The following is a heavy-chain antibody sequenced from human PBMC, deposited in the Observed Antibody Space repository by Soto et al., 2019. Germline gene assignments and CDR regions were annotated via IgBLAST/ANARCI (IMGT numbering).Heavy chain of an antibody. CDR2: ISSSGSTI. Sequence: EVQLVESGGGLVQPGGSLRLSCAASGFTFSSYEMNWVRQAPGKRLEWVSYISSSGSTIYYADSVEGRFTISRDNAKNSLYLQINGLGAENTVVYYCARVRIEVVTTYPGDYYCTDGWGQWPTVTVSS. D-gene: IGHD2-21*02. CDR1: GFTFSSYE. CDR3: ARVRIEVVTTYPGDYYCTDG. J-gene: IGHJ6*02. V-gene: IGHV3-48*03.